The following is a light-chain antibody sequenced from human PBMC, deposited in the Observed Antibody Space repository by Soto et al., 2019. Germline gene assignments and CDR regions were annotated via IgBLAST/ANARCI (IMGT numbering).Light chain of an antibody. CDR3: CSYAGSSTQSYV. CDR2: SNN. J-gene: IGLJ1*01. V-gene: IGLV1-44*01. CDR1: SSNIGSNT. Sequence: QSVLTQPPSASGTPGQRVTISCSGSSSNIGSNTVNWYQQLPGTAPKLLIYSNNQRPSGVPDRFSGSKSGNTASLMISGLQAEDEADYYCCSYAGSSTQSYVFGSGTKVTVL.